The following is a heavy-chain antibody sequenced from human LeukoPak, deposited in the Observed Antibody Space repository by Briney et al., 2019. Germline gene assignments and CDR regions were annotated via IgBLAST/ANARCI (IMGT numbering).Heavy chain of an antibody. CDR2: IYHSGST. CDR1: GGSISSGGYS. CDR3: AGSIAAFDAFDI. Sequence: PSETLSLTCAVSGGSISSGGYSWSWIRQPPGKGLEWIGYIYHSGSTYYNPSLKSRVTISVDRSKNQFSLKLSSVTAADTAVYYCAGSIAAFDAFDIWGQGTMVTVSS. D-gene: IGHD6-6*01. J-gene: IGHJ3*02. V-gene: IGHV4-30-2*01.